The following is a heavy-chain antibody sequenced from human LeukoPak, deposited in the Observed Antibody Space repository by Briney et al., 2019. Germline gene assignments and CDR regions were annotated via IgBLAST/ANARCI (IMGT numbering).Heavy chain of an antibody. D-gene: IGHD6-19*01. CDR1: GGSISSGSYY. CDR3: ARGRGWFTENWFDP. V-gene: IGHV4-61*02. CDR2: IYTSGST. Sequence: PSETLSLTCTVSGGSISSGSYYWGWIRQPAGKGLEWIGRIYTSGSTNYNPSLKSRVTISVDTSKNQFSLKLSSVTAADTAVYYCARGRGWFTENWFDPWGQGTLVTVSS. J-gene: IGHJ5*02.